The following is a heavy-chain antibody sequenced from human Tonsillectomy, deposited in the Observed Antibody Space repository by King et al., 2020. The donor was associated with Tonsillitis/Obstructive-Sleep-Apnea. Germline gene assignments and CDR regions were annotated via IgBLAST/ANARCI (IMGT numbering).Heavy chain of an antibody. D-gene: IGHD2-15*01. CDR1: GFTFNSYA. CDR3: AKSDYCRGGRFYGPDYYYYGMDV. CDR2: ISGSGGST. V-gene: IGHV3-23*04. J-gene: IGHJ6*02. Sequence: EVQLVESGGGLVQPGGSLRLSCAASGFTFNSYAMSWVRQAPGKGLEWVSVISGSGGSTYYADSVKGRFTISRDNSKNTLYLQMNSLRAEDTAVYYCAKSDYCRGGRFYGPDYYYYGMDVWGQGTTVTVSS.